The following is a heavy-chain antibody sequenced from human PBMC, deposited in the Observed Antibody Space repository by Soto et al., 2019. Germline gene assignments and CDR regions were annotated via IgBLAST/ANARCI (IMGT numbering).Heavy chain of an antibody. J-gene: IGHJ4*02. CDR1: GFSFSNYS. CDR3: TKSEMGAVGQPYDFGR. V-gene: IGHV3-23*01. Sequence: GGSLRLSCAACGFSFSNYSMNSVRQAPGQGLEWVSGIGGRGGSTYYTYSVKCRFTISTYNVKYTFYLQMNSQRTEDTALYYCTKSEMGAVGQPYDFGRWGQRTLVTVS. CDR2: IGGRGGST. D-gene: IGHD1-26*01.